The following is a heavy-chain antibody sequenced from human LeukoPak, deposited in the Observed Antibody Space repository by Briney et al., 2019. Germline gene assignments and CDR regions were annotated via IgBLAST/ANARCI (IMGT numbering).Heavy chain of an antibody. D-gene: IGHD1-14*01. CDR3: ARGYSRARFDY. J-gene: IGHJ4*02. V-gene: IGHV4-4*02. Sequence: SETLSLTCAVSGGSICSSTVWSWVRQPPGKGLEWIGEIYHSGSTNYNPSLKSRVTISVDKSKNQFSLKLSSVTAADTAVYYCARGYSRARFDYWGQGTLVTVSS. CDR1: GGSICSSTV. CDR2: IYHSGST.